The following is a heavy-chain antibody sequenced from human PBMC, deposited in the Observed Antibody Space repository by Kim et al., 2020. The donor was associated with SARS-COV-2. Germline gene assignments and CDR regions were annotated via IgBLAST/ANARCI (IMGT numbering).Heavy chain of an antibody. CDR2: IYYSGST. CDR3: ARDQGYSSGWSGGNYYYYGMDV. V-gene: IGHV4-59*01. D-gene: IGHD6-19*01. CDR1: GGSISSYY. J-gene: IGHJ6*02. Sequence: SETLSLTCTVSGGSISSYYWSWIRQPPGKGLEWIGYIYYSGSTNYNPSLKSRVTISVDTSKNQFSLKLSSVTAADTAVYYCARDQGYSSGWSGGNYYYYGMDVWGQGTTVTVSS.